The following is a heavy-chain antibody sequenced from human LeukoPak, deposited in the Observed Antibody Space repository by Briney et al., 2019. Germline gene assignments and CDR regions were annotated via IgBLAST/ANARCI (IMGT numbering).Heavy chain of an antibody. CDR2: ISWNSGSI. V-gene: IGHV3-9*01. CDR1: GFTFDDYA. D-gene: IGHD3-10*02. Sequence: PGRSLRLSCAASGFTFDDYAMHWVRQAPGKGLEWVSGISWNSGSIGYADSVKGRFTISRDNAKNSLYLQMNSLRAEDTAVYYCAELGTTMIGGVWGKGTTVTISS. CDR3: AELGTTMIGGV. J-gene: IGHJ6*04.